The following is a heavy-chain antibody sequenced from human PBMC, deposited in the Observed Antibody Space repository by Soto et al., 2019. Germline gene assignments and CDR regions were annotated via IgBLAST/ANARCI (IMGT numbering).Heavy chain of an antibody. CDR2: INHSGST. Sequence: SETLSRTCAVYCGSFSGYCWSWIRQPPGKGLEWIVEINHSGSTSYNPSLKSRVTIPVDTSKNQFSLKLSSVTAADTAVYYCARSNVLIWFWELLGGDYYYGMEVWGQGTTVTVSS. CDR1: CGSFSGYC. D-gene: IGHD3-10*01. V-gene: IGHV4-34*01. J-gene: IGHJ6*01. CDR3: ARSNVLIWFWELLGGDYYYGMEV.